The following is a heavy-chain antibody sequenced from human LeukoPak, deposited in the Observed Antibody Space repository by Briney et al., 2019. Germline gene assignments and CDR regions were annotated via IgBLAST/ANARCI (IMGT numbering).Heavy chain of an antibody. CDR3: ARVDFWSGYIDY. CDR2: ISYSGSP. Sequence: PSETLSLTCTVSGGSISTYYWSWIRQPPGKGLEWIGHISYSGSPNYNPSLKSRVTMSVDTSKNQFSLKLSSVTAADTAVYYCARVDFWSGYIDYWGQGTLVTVSS. J-gene: IGHJ4*02. CDR1: GGSISTYY. D-gene: IGHD3-3*01. V-gene: IGHV4-59*12.